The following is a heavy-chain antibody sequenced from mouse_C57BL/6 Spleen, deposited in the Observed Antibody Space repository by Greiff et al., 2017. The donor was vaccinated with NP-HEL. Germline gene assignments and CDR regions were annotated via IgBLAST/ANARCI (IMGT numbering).Heavy chain of an antibody. CDR3: ARRGNGYYYFDY. CDR1: GFTFSSYA. V-gene: IGHV5-4*03. D-gene: IGHD2-3*01. CDR2: ISDGGSYT. J-gene: IGHJ2*01. Sequence: EVKVEESGGGLVKPGGSLKLSCAASGFTFSSYAMSWVRQTPEKRLEWVATISDGGSYTYYPDNVKGRFTISRDNAKNNLYLQMSHLKSEDTAMYYCARRGNGYYYFDYWGQGTTLTVSS.